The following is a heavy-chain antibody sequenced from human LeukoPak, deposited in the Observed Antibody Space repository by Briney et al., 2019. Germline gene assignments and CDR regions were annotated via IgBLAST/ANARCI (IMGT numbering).Heavy chain of an antibody. V-gene: IGHV3-21*01. J-gene: IGHJ4*02. CDR3: ARLGYCSSTSCYEYRGFDY. D-gene: IGHD2-2*01. CDR2: ISSSSSYI. Sequence: GGSLRLSCAASGFTFSSYSMNWVRQAPGKGLEWVSSISSSSSYIYYADSVKGRFTISRDNAENSLYLQMNSLRAEDTAVYYCARLGYCSSTSCYEYRGFDYWGQGTLVTVSS. CDR1: GFTFSSYS.